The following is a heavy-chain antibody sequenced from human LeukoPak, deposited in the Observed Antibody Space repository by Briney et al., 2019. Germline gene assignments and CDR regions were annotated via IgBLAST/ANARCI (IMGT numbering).Heavy chain of an antibody. CDR3: ARDMSSIAARRDYYYMDV. CDR2: IIPIFGTV. CDR1: GGTFSSYA. V-gene: IGHV1-69*05. Sequence: GSSVKVSCKASGGTFSSYAISWVRQAPGQGLEWMGGIIPIFGTVNYAQKFQGRVTITTDESTSTAYMELSSLRSEDTAVYYCARDMSSIAARRDYYYMDVWGKGTTVTVSS. D-gene: IGHD6-6*01. J-gene: IGHJ6*03.